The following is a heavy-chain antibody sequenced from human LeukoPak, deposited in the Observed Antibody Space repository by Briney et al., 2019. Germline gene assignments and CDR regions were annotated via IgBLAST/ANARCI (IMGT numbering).Heavy chain of an antibody. D-gene: IGHD3-3*01. V-gene: IGHV3-9*01. J-gene: IGHJ6*03. CDR1: GFTFDDYA. CDR3: ARTYYDFWSGYYGWEFYYYMDV. CDR2: ISWNSGSI. Sequence: GGSLRLSCAASGFTFDDYAMHWVRQAPGKGLEWVSGISWNSGSIGYADSVKGRFTISRDNAKNSLYLQMNSLRAEDTAVYYCARTYYDFWSGYYGWEFYYYMDVWGKGTTVTVSS.